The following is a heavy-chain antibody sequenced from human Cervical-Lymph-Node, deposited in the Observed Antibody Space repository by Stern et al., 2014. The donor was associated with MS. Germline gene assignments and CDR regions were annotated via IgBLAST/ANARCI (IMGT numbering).Heavy chain of an antibody. CDR1: GYTFTSYY. J-gene: IGHJ1*01. V-gene: IGHV1-46*01. D-gene: IGHD2-15*01. Sequence: VQLLESGAEVKKPGASVKVSCKASGYTFTSYYMHWVRQAPGQGLEWMGIINPSGGSTSYAQKFQGRVTMTRDTSTSTVYMELSSLRSEDTAVYYCARGLPYCSGGSCYSASLEYFQHWGQGTLVTVSS. CDR3: ARGLPYCSGGSCYSASLEYFQH. CDR2: INPSGGST.